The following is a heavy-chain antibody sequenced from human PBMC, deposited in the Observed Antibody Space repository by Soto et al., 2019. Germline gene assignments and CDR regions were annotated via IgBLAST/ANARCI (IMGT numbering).Heavy chain of an antibody. CDR2: IIPIFGTT. V-gene: IGHV1-69*01. CDR3: ASNNRASCHFDY. Sequence: QVQLVQSGAEVKKSGSSVKVSCKASGGTFRSYAISWVRQAPGQGLEWMGGIIPIFGTTTYAPKFQGRVTLTADESTSTAYMELSSLRSEDTAVYYCASNNRASCHFDYWGQGTLVTVYS. J-gene: IGHJ4*02. CDR1: GGTFRSYA. D-gene: IGHD3-16*01.